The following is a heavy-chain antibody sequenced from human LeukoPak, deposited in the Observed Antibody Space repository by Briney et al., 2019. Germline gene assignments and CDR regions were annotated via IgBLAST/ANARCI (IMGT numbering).Heavy chain of an antibody. J-gene: IGHJ4*02. CDR1: GFSFSSYA. CDR2: ISSKGGPT. V-gene: IGHV3-64D*06. CDR3: VKDRAVDY. D-gene: IGHD3-10*01. Sequence: EAGGSLRLSCSASGFSFSSYAMHWVRQAPGKGLQYVSSISSKGGPTYYADSVKGRFTISRDNSKNTLYLQMSSLRNEDTAVYYCVKDRAVDYWGQGTLVTVSS.